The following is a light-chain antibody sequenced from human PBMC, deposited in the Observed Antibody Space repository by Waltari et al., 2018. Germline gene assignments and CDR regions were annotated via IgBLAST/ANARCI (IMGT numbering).Light chain of an antibody. CDR2: GAS. J-gene: IGKJ3*01. CDR3: QERSDWRGLT. CDR1: QSVSSSY. V-gene: IGKV3D-20*02. Sequence: EIVLTQSPGTLSLSPGARATLSCRASQSVSSSYLAWYQQKPGQAPRLLIYGASSRATGIPDRFSGSGSGTDFTLTISRLEPEDFAVYYCQERSDWRGLTFGPGTKVDIK.